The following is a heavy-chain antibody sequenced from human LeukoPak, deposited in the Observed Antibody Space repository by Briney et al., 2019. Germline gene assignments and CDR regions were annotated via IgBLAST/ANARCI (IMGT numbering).Heavy chain of an antibody. V-gene: IGHV3-53*01. J-gene: IGHJ4*02. CDR1: EVIVNNNY. CDR2: IYSGGNT. CDR3: ASGLGSGSSPFDY. Sequence: GGSLRLSCAASEVIVNNNYMTWVRQAPGKGLEWVSVIYSGGNTYYADSVKGRFTIFRDNSKNSLYLQMNSLRAEDTAVYYCASGLGSGSSPFDYWGQRNLVTLSS. D-gene: IGHD3-10*01.